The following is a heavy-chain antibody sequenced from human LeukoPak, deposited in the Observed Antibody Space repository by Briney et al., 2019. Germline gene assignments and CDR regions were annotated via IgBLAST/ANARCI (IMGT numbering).Heavy chain of an antibody. V-gene: IGHV4-34*01. CDR1: GGSFSGYY. Sequence: PSETLSLTRAVYGGSFSGYYWSWIRQPPGKGLEWIGEINRSGSTNYNPSLKSRVTISVDTSKNQFSLKLSSVTAADTAVYYCARRWLHRKGFDYWGQGTLVTVSS. J-gene: IGHJ4*02. D-gene: IGHD5-24*01. CDR3: ARRWLHRKGFDY. CDR2: INRSGST.